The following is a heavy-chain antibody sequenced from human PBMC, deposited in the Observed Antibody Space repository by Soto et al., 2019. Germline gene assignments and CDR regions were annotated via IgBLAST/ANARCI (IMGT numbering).Heavy chain of an antibody. CDR3: ARVIPGVEAWFDP. Sequence: ASVKVSCKPSGYTFITSTIHWLRQAPGQRLEWMGWINPGTGNTKFSQTFQGRVTMTIDTSTSTAYMDLRSLTSDDTAVYYCARVIPGVEAWFDPWGQGTLVTVSS. J-gene: IGHJ5*02. D-gene: IGHD2-2*01. CDR1: GYTFITST. CDR2: INPGTGNT. V-gene: IGHV1-3*01.